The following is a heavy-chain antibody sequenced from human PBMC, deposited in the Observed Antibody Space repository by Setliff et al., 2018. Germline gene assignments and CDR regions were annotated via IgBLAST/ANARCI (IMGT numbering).Heavy chain of an antibody. CDR1: GGSISSGGYY. J-gene: IGHJ4*02. CDR3: ARRVDYDFWSGHTDY. CDR2: IYYSGST. Sequence: SETLSLTCTVSGGSISSGGYYWSWIRQHPGKGLEWIGYIYYSGSTYYNPSLKSRVTISVDTSKNQFSLKLSSVTAADTAVYYCARRVDYDFWSGHTDYWGQGTLVTVSS. V-gene: IGHV4-31*03. D-gene: IGHD3-3*01.